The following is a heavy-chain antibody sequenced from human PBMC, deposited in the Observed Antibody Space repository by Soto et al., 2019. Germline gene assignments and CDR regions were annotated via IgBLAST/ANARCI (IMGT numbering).Heavy chain of an antibody. V-gene: IGHV3-33*01. D-gene: IGHD2-2*01. CDR2: IWYDGSNK. Sequence: GGSLRLSCAASGFTFSSYGMHWVRQAPGKGLEWVAVIWYDGSNKYYADSVKGRFTISRDNSKNTLYLQMNSLRAEDTAVYYCAREDIVVVPAAMRVIYYYYGMDVWGQGTTVTVSS. CDR3: AREDIVVVPAAMRVIYYYYGMDV. J-gene: IGHJ6*02. CDR1: GFTFSSYG.